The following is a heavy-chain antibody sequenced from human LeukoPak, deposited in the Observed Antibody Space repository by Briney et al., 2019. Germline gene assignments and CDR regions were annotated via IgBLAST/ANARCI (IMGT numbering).Heavy chain of an antibody. Sequence: PGGSLRLSCAASGFTFSSSTMNWVRQSPGKGLQWVSSISSSSTYIYYADSVKGRFIISRDNAKNSLYLQMNSLRAEDTAVYYCARDTPVGRMGYWGQGTLVTVSS. D-gene: IGHD1-26*01. J-gene: IGHJ4*02. CDR2: ISSSSTYI. CDR1: GFTFSSST. V-gene: IGHV3-21*04. CDR3: ARDTPVGRMGY.